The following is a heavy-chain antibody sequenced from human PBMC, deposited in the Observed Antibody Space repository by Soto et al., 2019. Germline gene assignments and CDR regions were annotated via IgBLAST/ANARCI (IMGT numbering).Heavy chain of an antibody. CDR2: IIPIFGTA. J-gene: IGHJ3*02. CDR1: GGTVSSYA. Sequence: SVKVSCKASGGTVSSYAISWVRQAPGQGLEWMGGIIPIFGTANYAQKFQGRVTITADESTSTAYMELSSLRSEDTAAYYCARGRPTYYDFWSSPYDSFDIWGQGTMVTVSS. V-gene: IGHV1-69*13. D-gene: IGHD3-3*01. CDR3: ARGRPTYYDFWSSPYDSFDI.